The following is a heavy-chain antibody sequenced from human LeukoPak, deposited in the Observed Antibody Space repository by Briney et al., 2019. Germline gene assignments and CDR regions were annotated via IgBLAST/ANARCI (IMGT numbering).Heavy chain of an antibody. J-gene: IGHJ3*02. Sequence: GGSLRLSCAASGFTFSSYGMHWVRQAPGKGLEWVAVISYDGSNKYYADSVKGRLTISRDNSKNTLYLQMNSLRAEDTAVYYCAKIYCSGGSCYHGAFDIWGQGTMVTVSS. D-gene: IGHD2-15*01. CDR1: GFTFSSYG. V-gene: IGHV3-30*18. CDR3: AKIYCSGGSCYHGAFDI. CDR2: ISYDGSNK.